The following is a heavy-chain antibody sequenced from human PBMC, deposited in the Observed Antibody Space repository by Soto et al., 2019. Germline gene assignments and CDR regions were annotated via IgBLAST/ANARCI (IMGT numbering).Heavy chain of an antibody. D-gene: IGHD2-8*02. CDR1: GFICTSYD. V-gene: IGHV3-23*01. Sequence: PGGSLRLSCAASGFICTSYDMSWVRQVPGKGLEWVSTVLVGGNTYYADSVKGRFTISRGRSENTVFLQMNSLTAGDTAVYYCAKATATGGGAFDICGQGTMVTVSS. CDR2: VLVGGNT. J-gene: IGHJ3*02. CDR3: AKATATGGGAFDI.